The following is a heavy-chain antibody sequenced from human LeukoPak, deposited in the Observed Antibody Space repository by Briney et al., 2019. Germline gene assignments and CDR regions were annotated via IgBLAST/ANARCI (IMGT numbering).Heavy chain of an antibody. CDR1: GDSVSSINGA. D-gene: IGHD6-19*01. J-gene: IGHJ4*02. Sequence: SQTLSVTCAISGDSVSSINGAWHWIRQSPSRGLEWLGRTYFRSQWYYDYAVSFKGRITINPDTSNNQFSLLLTSVTPEDTAVYYCARDVANTGWYTFDYWGQGTLVTVSS. CDR3: ARDVANTGWYTFDY. V-gene: IGHV6-1*01. CDR2: TYFRSQWYY.